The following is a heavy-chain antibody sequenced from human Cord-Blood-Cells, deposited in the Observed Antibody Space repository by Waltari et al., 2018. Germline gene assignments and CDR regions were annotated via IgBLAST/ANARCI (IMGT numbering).Heavy chain of an antibody. Sequence: QVQLVQSGAEVKKPGASVKVSCKVSGYTLTELSMHWLRQAPGKGLEWMGGCEPEDGETIYAQKFQGRVTMTEDTSTDTAYMELSSLRSEDTAVYYCATVGYCTNGVCYIDDAFDIWGQGTMVTVSS. CDR3: ATVGYCTNGVCYIDDAFDI. D-gene: IGHD2-8*01. V-gene: IGHV1-24*01. J-gene: IGHJ3*02. CDR1: GYTLTELS. CDR2: CEPEDGET.